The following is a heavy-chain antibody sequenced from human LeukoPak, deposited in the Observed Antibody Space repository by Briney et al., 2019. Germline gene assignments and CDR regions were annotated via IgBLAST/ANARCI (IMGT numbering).Heavy chain of an antibody. V-gene: IGHV6-1*01. CDR3: VRARTVRDPYYYYGMDV. CDR2: TYYRSKWYN. Sequence: SQTLSLTCAISGDSASSNSAAWNWIGQSPSRGLEWLGRTYYRSKWYNDYAVSVKSRITINPDTSKNQFSLQLNSVTPEDTAVYYCVRARTVRDPYYYYGMDVWGQGTTVTVSS. D-gene: IGHD1-1*01. J-gene: IGHJ6*02. CDR1: GDSASSNSAA.